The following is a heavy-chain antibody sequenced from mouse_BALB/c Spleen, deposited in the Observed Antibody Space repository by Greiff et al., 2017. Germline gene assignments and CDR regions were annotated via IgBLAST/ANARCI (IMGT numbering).Heavy chain of an antibody. J-gene: IGHJ4*01. V-gene: IGHV3-8*02. CDR2: ISYSGST. CDR3: ARWYYGSSYGAMDY. CDR1: GDSITSGY. D-gene: IGHD1-1*01. Sequence: EVMLVESGPSLVKPSQTLSLTCSVTGDSITSGYWNWIRKFPGNKLEYMGYISYSGSTYYNPSLKSRISITRDTSKNQYYLQLNSVTTEDTATYYCARWYYGSSYGAMDYWGQGTSVTVSS.